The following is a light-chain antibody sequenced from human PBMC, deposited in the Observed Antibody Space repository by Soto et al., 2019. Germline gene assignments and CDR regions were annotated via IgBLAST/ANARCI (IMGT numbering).Light chain of an antibody. J-gene: IGLJ1*01. Sequence: QSALTQPASVSGSPGQSITISCTGTSSDIGTYNYVSWYQQHPGKAPKVIIYEVSNRPSGVSNRFSGSKSGNTASLTISGLQSEDEADYFCSSYTGTSTLVFGTGTKVTVL. CDR3: SSYTGTSTLV. CDR2: EVS. CDR1: SSDIGTYNY. V-gene: IGLV2-14*01.